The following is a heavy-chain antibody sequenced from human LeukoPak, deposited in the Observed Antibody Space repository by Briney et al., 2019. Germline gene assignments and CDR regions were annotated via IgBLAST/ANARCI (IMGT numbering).Heavy chain of an antibody. CDR3: ARIYGSYSPDY. CDR2: IYYSGST. Sequence: PSETLSLTCTVSGGSINDYYWTWIRQPPGKGLEWIGYIYYSGSTNYNPSLKSRVTISLDTPKNQFSLELSSVTAADTAIYYCARIYGSYSPDYWGQGTLVTVSS. CDR1: GGSINDYY. D-gene: IGHD3-10*01. J-gene: IGHJ4*02. V-gene: IGHV4-59*01.